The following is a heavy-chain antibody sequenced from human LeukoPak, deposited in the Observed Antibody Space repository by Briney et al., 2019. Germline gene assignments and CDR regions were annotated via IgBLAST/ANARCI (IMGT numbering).Heavy chain of an antibody. CDR1: GGSLSSYY. J-gene: IGHJ4*02. Sequence: SETLSLTCTVSGGSLSSYYWSWIRQPPGKALEWIGYVSYSGSTKYSPSLKSRVTISVDTSKNQFSLKLSSVTAADTAVYYCARQVGYSSGWYAEGLYFDYWGQGTLVTVSS. CDR2: VSYSGST. D-gene: IGHD6-19*01. V-gene: IGHV4-59*08. CDR3: ARQVGYSSGWYAEGLYFDY.